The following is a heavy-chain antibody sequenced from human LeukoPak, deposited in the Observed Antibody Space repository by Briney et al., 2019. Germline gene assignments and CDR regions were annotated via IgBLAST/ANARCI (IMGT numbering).Heavy chain of an antibody. Sequence: ASVKVSRKASGYTFTSYGISWVRQAPGQGLEWMGWISAYNGNTNYAQKLQGRVTMTTDTSTSTAYMELRSLRSDDTAVYYCARKRYCSGGSCYNAFDIWGQGTMVTVSS. D-gene: IGHD2-15*01. CDR2: ISAYNGNT. CDR1: GYTFTSYG. V-gene: IGHV1-18*01. CDR3: ARKRYCSGGSCYNAFDI. J-gene: IGHJ3*02.